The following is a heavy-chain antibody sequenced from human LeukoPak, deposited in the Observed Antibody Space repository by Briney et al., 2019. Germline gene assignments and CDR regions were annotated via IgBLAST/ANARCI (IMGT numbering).Heavy chain of an antibody. CDR3: ATTYSYTSGGYDY. D-gene: IGHD5-18*01. Sequence: SETLSLTCTVSGGSISGSSYHWGWIRQSPGKGLEWNGSINYSGTTYYNPSLKSRVTISVDTSKNQFSLKVSSVTAADTAVYYCATTYSYTSGGYDYWGQGTLVTVSS. CDR2: INYSGTT. V-gene: IGHV4-39*01. CDR1: GGSISGSSYH. J-gene: IGHJ4*02.